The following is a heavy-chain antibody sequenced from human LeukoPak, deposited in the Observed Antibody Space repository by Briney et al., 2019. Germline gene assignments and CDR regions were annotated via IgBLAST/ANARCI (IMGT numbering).Heavy chain of an antibody. CDR1: GYTFTRYG. Sequence: ASVKVSCKASGYTFTRYGISWVRQAPGQGLEWMGWISAYNGNTNYAQKLQGRVTMTTDTSTSTAYMELRSLRSDDTAVYYCARGPEYQLLFVNYYFDYWGQGTLVTVSS. D-gene: IGHD2-2*01. V-gene: IGHV1-18*01. J-gene: IGHJ4*02. CDR3: ARGPEYQLLFVNYYFDY. CDR2: ISAYNGNT.